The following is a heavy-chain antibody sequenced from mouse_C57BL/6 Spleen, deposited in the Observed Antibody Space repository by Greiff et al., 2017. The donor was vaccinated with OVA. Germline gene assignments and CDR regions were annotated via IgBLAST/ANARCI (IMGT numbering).Heavy chain of an antibody. CDR1: GYTFTSYW. CDR3: ARGGFFDD. J-gene: IGHJ2*01. V-gene: IGHV1-69*01. Sequence: VQLQQPGAELVMPGASVKLSCKASGYTFTSYWMHWVKQRPGQGLEWIGEIDPSDSYTNYNQKFKGKSTLTVDKSSSTAYMQLSGLTSEDSAVYYCARGGFFDDWGQGTTLTVSS. CDR2: IDPSDSYT.